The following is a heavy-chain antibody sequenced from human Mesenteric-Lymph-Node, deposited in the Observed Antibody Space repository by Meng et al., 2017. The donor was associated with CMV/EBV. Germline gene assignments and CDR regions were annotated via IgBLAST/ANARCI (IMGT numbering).Heavy chain of an antibody. V-gene: IGHV7-4-1*02. D-gene: IGHD5-12*01. Sequence: ASGYTFTSYAMNWVRQAPGQGLEWMGWINTNTGNPTYAQGFTGRFVFSLDTSVSTAYLQISSLKAEDTAVYYCARFRVATIGYYFDYWGQGTLVTSPQ. CDR3: ARFRVATIGYYFDY. J-gene: IGHJ4*02. CDR1: GYTFTSYA. CDR2: INTNTGNP.